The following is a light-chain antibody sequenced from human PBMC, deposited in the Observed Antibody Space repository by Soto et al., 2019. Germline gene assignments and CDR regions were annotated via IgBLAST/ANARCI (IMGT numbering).Light chain of an antibody. Sequence: DIQLTQSPSFLSASVGDRVTITCRASQGISSYLAWYQQNPGKAPKLLIYAASTLQSGVPSRFSGSGSGTEFTLTISSLQPEDFATYDCQHLNSYPPFFGPGTKVDIK. V-gene: IGKV1-9*01. CDR1: QGISSY. J-gene: IGKJ3*01. CDR2: AAS. CDR3: QHLNSYPPF.